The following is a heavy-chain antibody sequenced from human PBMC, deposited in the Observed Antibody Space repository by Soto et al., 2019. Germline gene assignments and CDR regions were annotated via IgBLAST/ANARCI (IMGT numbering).Heavy chain of an antibody. J-gene: IGHJ4*02. V-gene: IGHV4-31*03. CDR1: GGSISSGGYY. D-gene: IGHD6-13*01. Sequence: SETLSLTCTVSGGSISSGGYYWSWIRQHPGKGLEWIGYIYYSGSTYYNPSLKSRVTISVDTSKNQFSLKLSSVTAADTAVYYCASVDSSSWYWYFDYWGQGTLVTVSS. CDR3: ASVDSSSWYWYFDY. CDR2: IYYSGST.